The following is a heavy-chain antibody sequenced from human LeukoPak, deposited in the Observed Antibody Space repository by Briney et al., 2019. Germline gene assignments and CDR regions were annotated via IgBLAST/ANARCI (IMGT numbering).Heavy chain of an antibody. J-gene: IGHJ5*02. V-gene: IGHV3-48*03. Sequence: PGGSLRLSCAASGFTLSSYDINWVRQAPGKGLEWLSYISSSGATIHYADSVKGRFTISRDNARNSLYLQMNSLRAEDTAVYYCAGLQQRLMATIDQWGQGTLVTVSS. CDR1: GFTLSSYD. D-gene: IGHD5-24*01. CDR3: AGLQQRLMATIDQ. CDR2: ISSSGATI.